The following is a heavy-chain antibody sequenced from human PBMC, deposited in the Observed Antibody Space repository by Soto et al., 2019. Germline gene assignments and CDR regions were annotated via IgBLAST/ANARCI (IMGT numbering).Heavy chain of an antibody. J-gene: IGHJ6*02. V-gene: IGHV4-39*01. CDR3: VRQGIGRLNGLVDV. CDR2: IKYSGTT. CDR1: GGSISSSRCH. Sequence: PSETLSLTCTVSGGSISSSRCHWGWIRQPPGKGLEWIASIKYSGTTFYNPSLKSRVTLSVDTSKNQFALRLSSVTAADTAVYYCVRQGIGRLNGLVDVLGQGNTVTVS. D-gene: IGHD1-26*01.